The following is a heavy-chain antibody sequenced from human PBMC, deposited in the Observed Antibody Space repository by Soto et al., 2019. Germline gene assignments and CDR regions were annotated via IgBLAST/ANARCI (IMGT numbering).Heavy chain of an antibody. J-gene: IGHJ4*02. CDR3: AHRRRDGYEGETFGY. V-gene: IGHV2-5*02. CDR1: GFSLSTRGVG. CDR2: IYWDDDK. Sequence: QITLKESGPPLVKPTQTLTLTCTFSGFSLSTRGVGVGWIRQPPGKALERLALIYWDDDKRYSPSLKSRLTSTKHPSKNQVVLTRTNMDPVDTATYHGAHRRRDGYEGETFGYWGQGTLVTVSS. D-gene: IGHD5-12*01.